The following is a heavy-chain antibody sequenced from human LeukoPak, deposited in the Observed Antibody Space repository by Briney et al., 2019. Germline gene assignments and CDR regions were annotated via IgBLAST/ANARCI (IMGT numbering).Heavy chain of an antibody. V-gene: IGHV4-30-2*01. J-gene: IGHJ4*02. CDR2: IYHSGST. CDR3: AREGPYVWGSYRPQGYFDY. Sequence: SQTLSLTCAVSGGSISSGGYSWSWIRQPPGKGLEWIGYIYHSGSTYYNPSLKSRVTISVDRSKNQFSLKLSSVTAADTAVYYCAREGPYVWGSYRPQGYFDYWGQGTLVTVSS. D-gene: IGHD3-16*02. CDR1: GGSISSGGYS.